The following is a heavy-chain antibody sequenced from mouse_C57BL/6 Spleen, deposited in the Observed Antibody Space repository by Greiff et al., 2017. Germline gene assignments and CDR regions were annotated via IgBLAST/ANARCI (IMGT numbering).Heavy chain of an antibody. CDR2: ISYDGSN. V-gene: IGHV3-6*01. CDR3: ARENYGSGDY. J-gene: IGHJ4*01. Sequence: EVQRVESGPGLVKPSQSLSLTCSVTGYSITSGYYWNWIRQFPGNKLEWMGYISYDGSNNYNPSLKNRISITRDTSKNQFFLKLNSVTTEDTATYYCARENYGSGDYWGQGTSVTVSS. D-gene: IGHD2-4*01. CDR1: GYSITSGYY.